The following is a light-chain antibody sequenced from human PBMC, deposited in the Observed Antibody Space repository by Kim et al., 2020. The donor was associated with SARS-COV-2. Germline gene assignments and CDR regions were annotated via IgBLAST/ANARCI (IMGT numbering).Light chain of an antibody. V-gene: IGLV1-40*01. Sequence: QRGTISCTGSISNIGAGYDVHWYQQLPATAPKLLIYGNSNRPSGVPDRFSGSKSDTSASLAITGLQAEDEADYYCQSYDNSLSGYVFGSGTKVTVL. CDR1: ISNIGAGYD. J-gene: IGLJ1*01. CDR3: QSYDNSLSGYV. CDR2: GNS.